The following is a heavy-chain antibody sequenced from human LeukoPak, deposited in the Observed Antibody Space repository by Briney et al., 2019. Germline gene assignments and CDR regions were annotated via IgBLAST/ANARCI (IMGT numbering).Heavy chain of an antibody. Sequence: QPGGSLRLSCAASGFTVSSNYMSWVRQAPGKGLEWVSIIYSDGSTYYADSVKGRFTISRDNSKNTLYLQMNSLRAEDTAVYYCAKDRRAGSYDYWGQGTLVTVSS. D-gene: IGHD3-10*01. CDR2: IYSDGST. CDR1: GFTVSSNY. CDR3: AKDRRAGSYDY. V-gene: IGHV3-66*01. J-gene: IGHJ4*02.